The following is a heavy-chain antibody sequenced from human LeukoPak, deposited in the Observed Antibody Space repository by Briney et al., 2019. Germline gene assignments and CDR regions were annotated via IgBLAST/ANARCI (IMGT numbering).Heavy chain of an antibody. D-gene: IGHD3-16*01. CDR1: GFTFSSYT. Sequence: GGSLRLSCAASGFTFSSYTMNWVRQAPGKGLEWVSSINSGSNYIHYADSVKGRFTISRNNAKNSLYVQMNTLRAEDTAVYYCARNWGYHGFWGQGTLVTVSS. CDR2: INSGSNYI. J-gene: IGHJ4*02. CDR3: ARNWGYHGF. V-gene: IGHV3-21*01.